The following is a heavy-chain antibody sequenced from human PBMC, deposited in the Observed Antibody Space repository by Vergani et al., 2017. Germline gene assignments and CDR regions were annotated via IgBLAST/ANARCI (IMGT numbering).Heavy chain of an antibody. V-gene: IGHV3-23*01. CDR1: GFTFSNSA. CDR2: ISGPGLST. J-gene: IGHJ4*01. D-gene: IGHD2/OR15-2a*01. CDR3: VKEKRDLGFYFFDS. Sequence: EVHLLESGGGLVQSGGSLRLSCAASGFTFSNSAVSWVRQAPGRGLAWVSSISGPGLSTYYADSVKGRFSISRENSKNTLFLQMHSLRAEDTAIYYCVKEKRDLGFYFFDSWGHGIQVTVSS.